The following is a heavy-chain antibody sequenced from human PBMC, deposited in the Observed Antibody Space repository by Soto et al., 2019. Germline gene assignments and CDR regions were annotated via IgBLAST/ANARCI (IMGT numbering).Heavy chain of an antibody. V-gene: IGHV3-23*01. CDR3: AKDPGYCSGGSCEGYFDY. J-gene: IGHJ4*02. Sequence: PVGSLRLSGAASGFTFSSYAMSWVRQAPGKGLEWVSAISGSGGSTYYADSVKGRFTISRDNSKNTLYLQMNSLRAEDTAVYYCAKDPGYCSGGSCEGYFDYWGQGTLVTVSS. CDR1: GFTFSSYA. D-gene: IGHD2-15*01. CDR2: ISGSGGST.